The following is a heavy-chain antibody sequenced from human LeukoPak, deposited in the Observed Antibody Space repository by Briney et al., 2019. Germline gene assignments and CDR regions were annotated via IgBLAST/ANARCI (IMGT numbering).Heavy chain of an antibody. Sequence: PGGSLRLSCAASGXTFSNAWMSWVRQAPGKGLEWVGRIKSKTDDETAEYAAPVKGRFTISRDDSKNTLYLQMNSLKTEDTGVYYCTTDLRWELPPTDYWGQGTLVTVSS. CDR3: TTDLRWELPPTDY. J-gene: IGHJ4*02. CDR1: GXTFSNAW. CDR2: IKSKTDDETA. D-gene: IGHD1-26*01. V-gene: IGHV3-15*01.